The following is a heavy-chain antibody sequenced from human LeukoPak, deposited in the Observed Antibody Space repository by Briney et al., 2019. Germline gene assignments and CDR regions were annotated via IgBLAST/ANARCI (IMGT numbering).Heavy chain of an antibody. V-gene: IGHV1-2*02. CDR3: ASSRGAAAGLFDY. Sequence: ASVKVSCKASGYTFTGYYMHWVRQAPGQGLEWMGWINPNSGGTNYAQKLQGRVTMTRDTSISTAYMELSRLRSDDTAVYYCASSRGAAAGLFDYWGQGTLVTVSS. D-gene: IGHD6-13*01. J-gene: IGHJ4*02. CDR1: GYTFTGYY. CDR2: INPNSGGT.